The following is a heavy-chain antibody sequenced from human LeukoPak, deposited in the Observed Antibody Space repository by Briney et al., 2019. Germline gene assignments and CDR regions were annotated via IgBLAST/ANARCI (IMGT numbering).Heavy chain of an antibody. V-gene: IGHV3-33*06. J-gene: IGHJ4*02. Sequence: GGSLRLSCAASRFTFSNHGMHWVRQAPGKGLEWVAVIWYDGSKEYYADSVKGRFIISRDNSKNTLHLQMNSLRAEDTAVYYCAKGGSGYWTFFDHWGQGTLVIVSS. CDR1: RFTFSNHG. CDR3: AKGGSGYWTFFDH. CDR2: IWYDGSKE. D-gene: IGHD3-22*01.